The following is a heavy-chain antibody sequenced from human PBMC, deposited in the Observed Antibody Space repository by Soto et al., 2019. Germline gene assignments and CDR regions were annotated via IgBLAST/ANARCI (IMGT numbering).Heavy chain of an antibody. Sequence: SETLSLTXTVSGGSISSYYWSWIRQPPGKGLEWIGYIYYSGSTNYNPSLKSRVTISVDTSKNQFSLKLSSVTAADTAVYYCARHLYSSGWDYFDYWGQGTLVTVSS. V-gene: IGHV4-59*08. CDR3: ARHLYSSGWDYFDY. CDR1: GGSISSYY. J-gene: IGHJ4*02. CDR2: IYYSGST. D-gene: IGHD6-19*01.